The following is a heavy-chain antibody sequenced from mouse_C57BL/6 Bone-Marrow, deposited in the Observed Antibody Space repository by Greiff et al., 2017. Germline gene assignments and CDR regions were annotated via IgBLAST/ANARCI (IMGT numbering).Heavy chain of an antibody. J-gene: IGHJ1*03. CDR3: ARGGDDWYFDV. CDR1: GFTFSDCY. Sequence: EVKVEESGGGLVQPGGSLKLSCAASGFTFSDCYMYWVRQTPEKRLEWVAYISNGGGSTYYPDTVKGRFTISRDNAKNTLYLQMSRLKSEDTAMYYCARGGDDWYFDVWGTGTTVTVSS. V-gene: IGHV5-12*01. CDR2: ISNGGGST.